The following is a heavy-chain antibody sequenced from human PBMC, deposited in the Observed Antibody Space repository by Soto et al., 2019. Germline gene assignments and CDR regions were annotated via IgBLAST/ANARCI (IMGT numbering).Heavy chain of an antibody. CDR3: AREPLGYSYGFNWFDP. D-gene: IGHD5-18*01. CDR1: GGTFSSYA. J-gene: IGHJ5*02. Sequence: SVKVSCKASGGTFSSYAISWVRQAPGQGLEWMGGIIPIFGTANYAQKFQGRVTITADESTSTAYMELSSLRSEDTAVYYCAREPLGYSYGFNWFDPWGHGTLDTVSS. V-gene: IGHV1-69*13. CDR2: IIPIFGTA.